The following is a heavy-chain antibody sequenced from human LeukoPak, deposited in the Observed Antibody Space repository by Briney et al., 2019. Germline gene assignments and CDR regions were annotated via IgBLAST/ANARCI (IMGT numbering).Heavy chain of an antibody. CDR1: GFTFSSYG. CDR3: VKPYYFSSGSLN. V-gene: IGHV3-21*01. D-gene: IGHD3-10*01. Sequence: GGSLRLSCAASGFTFSSYGTNWVRQAPGKGLEWVSSISSSSSYIYYADSVKGRFTISRDNAKNSLYLQMNSLRAEDTAVYYCVKPYYFSSGSLNWGQGTLVTVSS. CDR2: ISSSSSYI. J-gene: IGHJ4*02.